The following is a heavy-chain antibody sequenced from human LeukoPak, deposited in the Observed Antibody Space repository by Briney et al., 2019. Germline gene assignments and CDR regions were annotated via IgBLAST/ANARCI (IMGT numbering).Heavy chain of an antibody. CDR2: IGVSGGTT. J-gene: IGHJ4*02. V-gene: IGHV3-23*01. CDR3: AKRVTGTTKYFDY. D-gene: IGHD1-14*01. Sequence: PGGSLRLSCAASGFTFRNYAMSWVRQAPGEGLEWVSVIGVSGGTTYYADSVKGRFTISRDNSKDTLYLQMNGPRAEDTAVYYCAKRVTGTTKYFDYWGQGTLVTVSS. CDR1: GFTFRNYA.